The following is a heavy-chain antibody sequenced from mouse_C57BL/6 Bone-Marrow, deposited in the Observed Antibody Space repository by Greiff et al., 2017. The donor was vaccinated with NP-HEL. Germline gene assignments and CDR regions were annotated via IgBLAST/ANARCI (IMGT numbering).Heavy chain of an antibody. Sequence: EVQLQQSGPELVKPGASVKIPCKASGYTFTDYNMDWVKQSHGKSLEWIGDINPNNGGTIYNQKFKGKATLTVDKSSSTAYMELRSLTSEDTAVYYCARREAYGNYVEFAYWGQGTLVTVSA. CDR1: GYTFTDYN. V-gene: IGHV1-18*01. CDR3: ARREAYGNYVEFAY. J-gene: IGHJ3*01. CDR2: INPNNGGT. D-gene: IGHD2-1*01.